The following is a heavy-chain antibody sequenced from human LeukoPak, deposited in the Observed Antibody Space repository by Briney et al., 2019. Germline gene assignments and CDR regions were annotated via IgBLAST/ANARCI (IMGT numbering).Heavy chain of an antibody. CDR1: GFTFSGYW. J-gene: IGHJ4*02. Sequence: PGGSLRLSCAASGFTFSGYWMHWDRQAPGKGLEWVSRNNLDGSGTTYADSVKGRFTISRDNAKSTLYLQMNSLEAEDTAVYYCASDSSGYYPFFDYWGQGTLVTVSS. CDR3: ASDSSGYYPFFDY. V-gene: IGHV3-74*01. CDR2: NNLDGSGT. D-gene: IGHD3-22*01.